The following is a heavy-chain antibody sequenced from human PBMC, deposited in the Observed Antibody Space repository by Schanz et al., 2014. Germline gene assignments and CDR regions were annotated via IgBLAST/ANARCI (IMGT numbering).Heavy chain of an antibody. CDR1: GSSCSSYS. D-gene: IGHD2-21*01. V-gene: IGHV3-48*01. CDR2: ISSSGTTI. Sequence: QLVGCGGGLIQPGASLTLSCTAYGSSCSSYSTPWVRHPPGKGLERFSYISSSGTTIYYADSVKGRVTISRDNAKSAYFLQMNSPSVDETAVYYWSSLPVGDCAGIGDVWGQGTTVTVSS. CDR3: SSLPVGDCAGIGDV. J-gene: IGHJ6*02.